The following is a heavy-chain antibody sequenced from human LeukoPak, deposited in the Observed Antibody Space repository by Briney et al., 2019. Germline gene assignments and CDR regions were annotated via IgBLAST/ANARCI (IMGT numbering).Heavy chain of an antibody. V-gene: IGHV4-39*01. D-gene: IGHD1-26*01. CDR1: GGSISSSSYS. J-gene: IGHJ4*02. CDR2: IYYSGST. CDR3: ASDFMGATRMPGCDY. Sequence: SETLSLTCTVPGGSISSSSYSWGWIRQPPGKGLEWIGSIYYSGSTYYNPSLKSRVTISVDTSKNQFSLKLSSVTAADTAVYYCASDFMGATRMPGCDYWGQGTLVTVSS.